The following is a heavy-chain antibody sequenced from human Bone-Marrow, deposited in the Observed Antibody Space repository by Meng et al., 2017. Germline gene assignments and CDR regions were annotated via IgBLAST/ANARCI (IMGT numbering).Heavy chain of an antibody. CDR3: AREDSSGYYPDTGRGTDV. V-gene: IGHV3-30*01. CDR2: ISYDGSNK. J-gene: IGHJ6*02. Sequence: GESLKISCAASGFTFSSYAMHWVRQAPGKGLEWVAVISYDGSNKYYADSVKGRFTISRDNSKNTLYLQMNSLRSEDTAVYYCAREDSSGYYPDTGRGTDVWGQGTTVTVSS. D-gene: IGHD3-22*01. CDR1: GFTFSSYA.